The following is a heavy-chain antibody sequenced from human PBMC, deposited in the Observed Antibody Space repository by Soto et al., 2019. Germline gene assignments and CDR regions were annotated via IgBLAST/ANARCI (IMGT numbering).Heavy chain of an antibody. CDR1: GGTFSSYA. J-gene: IGHJ4*02. Sequence: QVQLVQSGAEVKKPGSSVKVSCKASGGTFSSYAISWVRQAPGQGLEWMGGIIPIFGTANYAQKFQGRVTITADESTSTAYMELSSLRSEDTAVYYCAGSFYYPSIPPFDYWGQGTLVTVSS. CDR2: IIPIFGTA. D-gene: IGHD3-10*01. CDR3: AGSFYYPSIPPFDY. V-gene: IGHV1-69*12.